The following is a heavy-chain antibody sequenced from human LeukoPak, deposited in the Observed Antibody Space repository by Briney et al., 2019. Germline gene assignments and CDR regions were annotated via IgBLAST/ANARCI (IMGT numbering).Heavy chain of an antibody. CDR3: ARGVDYYENSGTIDY. D-gene: IGHD3-22*01. J-gene: IGHJ4*02. V-gene: IGHV3-33*01. CDR1: GCTFCDYG. Sequence: PRGSLRLSCTASGCTFCDYGMHWVRQPPGKGLEWVAIIWYDDTNKNYADSVKGRFTISRDNSKNTLSLQMNSLRVEDTAVYYCARGVDYYENSGTIDYWGQGTLVTVSS. CDR2: IWYDDTNK.